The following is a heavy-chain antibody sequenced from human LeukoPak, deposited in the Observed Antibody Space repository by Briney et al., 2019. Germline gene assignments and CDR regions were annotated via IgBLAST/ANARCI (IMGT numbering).Heavy chain of an antibody. Sequence: PSETLSLTCAVYGGSFSGYYWSWIRQPPGKGLEWIGVINHSGSTNYNLSLKSRVTLSVHTSKNQFSLKLSSVTAADTAANYCARGRIAISGSYAYWGQGTLVTVSS. CDR1: GGSFSGYY. D-gene: IGHD1-26*01. V-gene: IGHV4-34*01. J-gene: IGHJ4*02. CDR2: INHSGST. CDR3: ARGRIAISGSYAY.